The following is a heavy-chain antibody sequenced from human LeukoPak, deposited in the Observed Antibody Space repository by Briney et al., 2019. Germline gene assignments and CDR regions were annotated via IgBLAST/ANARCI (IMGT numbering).Heavy chain of an antibody. CDR3: AREREYYYMDV. CDR1: NDPISSDYF. CDR2: VSHSGDT. Sequence: PSETLSLTCTVSNDPISSDYFWAWIRQAPGKGLDYLGSVSHSGDTFYNPSLKTRVSISVDTSKNLFSLKLTSVTAADTAIYYRAREREYYYMDVWGKGTTVSVSS. J-gene: IGHJ6*03. V-gene: IGHV4-38-2*02.